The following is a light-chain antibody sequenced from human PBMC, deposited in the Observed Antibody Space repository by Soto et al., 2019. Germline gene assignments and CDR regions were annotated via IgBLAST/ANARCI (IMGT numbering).Light chain of an antibody. CDR2: DAS. V-gene: IGKV3-11*01. Sequence: EIVLTQSPATLSLSPGERATLSCRASQSVSSYLAWYQQKPGQAPRLLIYDASNRATGIPARFSGSGSGTDFTLTISSLGPEDFAVYYCQQRSTFGPATKVDIK. CDR3: QQRST. J-gene: IGKJ3*01. CDR1: QSVSSY.